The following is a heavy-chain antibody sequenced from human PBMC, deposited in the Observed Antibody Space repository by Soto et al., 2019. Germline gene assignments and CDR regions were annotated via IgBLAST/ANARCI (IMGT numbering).Heavy chain of an antibody. V-gene: IGHV3-21*01. CDR2: LSSGSRYV. D-gene: IGHD1-26*01. Sequence: PGGSLTLSCTASGFTFTNYIMTWVRQAPGKGLEWVSSLSSGSRYVYYVASVKGRFTISKDDAKNSVYLQMNSLRAEDAAGYYCVRGGSSRAYWGQGSRVTVSS. CDR3: VRGGSSRAY. J-gene: IGHJ4*02. CDR1: GFTFTNYI.